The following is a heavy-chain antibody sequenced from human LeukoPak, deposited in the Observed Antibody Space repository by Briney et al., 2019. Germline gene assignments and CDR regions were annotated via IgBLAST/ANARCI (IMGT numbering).Heavy chain of an antibody. CDR3: ATYGRDGYKGFY. CDR2: IDGSSANI. V-gene: IGHV3-48*04. D-gene: IGHD5-24*01. J-gene: IGHJ4*02. CDR1: GFTVNKYS. Sequence: GGSLRLSCAASGFTVNKYSMSWVRQAPGKGLEWITYIDGSSANIYYADSVKGRFTTSRDNAKNSVYLHMTSLRAEDTAVYYCATYGRDGYKGFYWGQGTLVTVSS.